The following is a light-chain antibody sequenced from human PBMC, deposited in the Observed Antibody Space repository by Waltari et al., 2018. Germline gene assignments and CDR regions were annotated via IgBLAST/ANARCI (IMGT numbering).Light chain of an antibody. Sequence: IVMTQSPASLAVSLGERATTNCKANQSVFFSSPNTHYVAWYQQRPGQPPRLLLSWASIRESGVPDRVVGSGSGTDFTLTINSLQAEDVALYYCQHYYRTPYSFGQGTKLEIK. CDR2: WAS. CDR3: QHYYRTPYS. J-gene: IGKJ2*03. V-gene: IGKV4-1*01. CDR1: QSVFFSSPNTHY.